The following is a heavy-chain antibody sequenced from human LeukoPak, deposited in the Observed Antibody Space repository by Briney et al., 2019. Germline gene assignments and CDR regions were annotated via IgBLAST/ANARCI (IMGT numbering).Heavy chain of an antibody. CDR1: VYTFTGYY. Sequence: ASVTVSFTSSVYTFTGYYMQWVRQAPGQGLEWMGWVNPNNGGTNYAQKFQGRVTMTRDTSISTAYMELSRLRSDDTAVYYCASRIAAAGSLTGRTGVGWFDPWGQGTLVTVSS. CDR2: VNPNNGGT. CDR3: ASRIAAAGSLTGRTGVGWFDP. V-gene: IGHV1-2*02. J-gene: IGHJ5*02. D-gene: IGHD6-13*01.